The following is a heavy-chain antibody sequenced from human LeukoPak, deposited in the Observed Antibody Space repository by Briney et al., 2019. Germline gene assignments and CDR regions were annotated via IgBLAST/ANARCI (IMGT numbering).Heavy chain of an antibody. CDR1: AYTFAAHY. J-gene: IGHJ4*02. Sequence: ASVKVSCKASAYTFAAHYMHWVRQAPGQGLEWMGWTNPNSGDTNYAQKFQGRVTMTRDTSISTAYMELSRLRSDDTAVYYCARQSSRWLVFDYWGQGTLVTVSS. CDR2: TNPNSGDT. CDR3: ARQSSRWLVFDY. D-gene: IGHD6-19*01. V-gene: IGHV1-2*02.